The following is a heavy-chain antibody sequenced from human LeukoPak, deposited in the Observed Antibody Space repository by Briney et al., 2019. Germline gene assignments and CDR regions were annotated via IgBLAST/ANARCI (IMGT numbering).Heavy chain of an antibody. CDR3: AKDRGDSTVKDFFDY. J-gene: IGHJ4*02. CDR1: GFTFSRYA. CDR2: ISVGGDTT. V-gene: IGHV3-23*01. Sequence: GGSLRPSCAASGFTFSRYAMSWVRQAPGRGLEWVSGISVGGDTTYYADSVKGRFTISRDNSKNTLSLQMNSLRAEDTALYYCAKDRGDSTVKDFFDYWGQGTLVTVSS. D-gene: IGHD4-17*01.